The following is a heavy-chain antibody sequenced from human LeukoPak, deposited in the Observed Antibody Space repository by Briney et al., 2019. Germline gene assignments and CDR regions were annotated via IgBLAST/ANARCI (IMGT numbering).Heavy chain of an antibody. CDR1: GFTFSSYA. D-gene: IGHD3-22*01. J-gene: IGHJ4*02. V-gene: IGHV3-23*01. CDR3: AKGSYYDSSGSFYFDY. CDR2: ISGSGDNT. Sequence: GGSLRLSCAASGFTFSSYAMSWVRQAPGKGLEWVSGISGSGDNTYYADSVKGRFTIPRDNSKNTLYVQVNSLGTEDTAAYYCAKGSYYDSSGSFYFDYWGQGTLVTVSS.